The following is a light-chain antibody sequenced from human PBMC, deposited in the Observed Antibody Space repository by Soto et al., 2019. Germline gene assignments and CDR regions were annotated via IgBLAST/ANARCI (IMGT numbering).Light chain of an antibody. CDR3: QQYNSYPWT. V-gene: IGKV1-5*01. CDR2: DAS. CDR1: QSFSSW. Sequence: DIQMTQSPSTLSASVGDRVTITCRASQSFSSWLAWYQQKPGKAPNLLIYDASSLESGVPSRFSGSGSGTDFTLTISSMQPADFAPYYCQQYNSYPWTFGQGTKVEIK. J-gene: IGKJ1*01.